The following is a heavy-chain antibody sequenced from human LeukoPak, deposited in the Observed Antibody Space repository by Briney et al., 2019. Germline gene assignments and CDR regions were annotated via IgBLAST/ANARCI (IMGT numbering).Heavy chain of an antibody. CDR1: GFTFSSYA. CDR3: AKDLKQWLVLYYFDY. V-gene: IGHV3-23*01. D-gene: IGHD6-19*01. J-gene: IGHJ4*02. Sequence: GGSLRLSCAASGFTFSSYAMSWVRQAPGKGLEWVSAISGSGGSTYYADSVKGRFTISRDSSKNTLYLQMNSLRAEDTAVYYCAKDLKQWLVLYYFDYWGQGTLVTVSS. CDR2: ISGSGGST.